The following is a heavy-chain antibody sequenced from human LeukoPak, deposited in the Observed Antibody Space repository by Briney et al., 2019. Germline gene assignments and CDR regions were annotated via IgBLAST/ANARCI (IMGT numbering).Heavy chain of an antibody. CDR2: IHYSGST. Sequence: PSETLSLTCTVSGGSISSDYWSWVRQPPGKGLEWIGYIHYSGSTNYNPSLKSRVTLSVDKSKNQFSLKVRSVTAADTAVYYCARLGYGYSSGGEVQHWGQGTLVTVSS. CDR1: GGSISSDY. J-gene: IGHJ1*01. D-gene: IGHD6-19*01. V-gene: IGHV4-59*01. CDR3: ARLGYGYSSGGEVQH.